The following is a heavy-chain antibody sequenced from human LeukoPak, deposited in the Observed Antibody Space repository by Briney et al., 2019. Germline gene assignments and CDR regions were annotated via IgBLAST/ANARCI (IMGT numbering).Heavy chain of an antibody. CDR2: MYTSATT. Sequence: PSETLSLTCSVSGGSISSGVYYWSWIRQPAGKGLEWIGRMYTSATTKYNPSLKSRVTTSVDTSKNQFSLKLSSVTAADTAVYYCARFNTGPTTGDPNFDYWGQGTLVTVSS. J-gene: IGHJ4*02. V-gene: IGHV4-61*02. CDR3: ARFNTGPTTGDPNFDY. D-gene: IGHD7-27*01. CDR1: GGSISSGVYY.